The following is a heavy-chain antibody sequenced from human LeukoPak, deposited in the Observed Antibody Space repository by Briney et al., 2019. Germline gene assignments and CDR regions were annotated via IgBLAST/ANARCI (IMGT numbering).Heavy chain of an antibody. CDR3: ARHVGWTQRIHYFDY. CDR1: GGSISSSSYN. J-gene: IGHJ4*02. V-gene: IGHV4-39*01. D-gene: IGHD6-19*01. CDR2: IYYGGNT. Sequence: KPSETLSLTCTVSGGSISSSSYNWGWIRQPPGKGLEWIASIYYGGNTFYNPSLKSRVTISADTSKNQFFLNLSSVTAADTAMYYCARHVGWTQRIHYFDYWGQGTQVTVSS.